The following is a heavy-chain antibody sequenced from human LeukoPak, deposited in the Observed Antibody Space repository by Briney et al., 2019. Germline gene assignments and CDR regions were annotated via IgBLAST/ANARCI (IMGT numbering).Heavy chain of an antibody. Sequence: PSETLSLTCTVSGGSISSYYWSWIRQPPGKGLEWIGYIYYSGSTNYNPSLKSRVTISVDRSKNQFSLKLSSVTAADTAVYYCARGGKRSRGSNFVVVPAAMYGFDYWGQGTLVTVSS. CDR1: GGSISSYY. CDR2: IYYSGST. J-gene: IGHJ4*02. V-gene: IGHV4-59*12. CDR3: ARGGKRSRGSNFVVVPAAMYGFDY. D-gene: IGHD2-2*01.